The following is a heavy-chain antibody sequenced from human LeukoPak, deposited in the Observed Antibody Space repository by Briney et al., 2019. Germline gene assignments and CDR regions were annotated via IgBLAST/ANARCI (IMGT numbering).Heavy chain of an antibody. CDR3: TTDDILTGYPKYYYYYYMDV. J-gene: IGHJ6*03. CDR2: IKSKTDGGTA. CDR1: GFTFSNAW. Sequence: GGSLRLSCAASGFTFSNAWMSWVRQAPGKGLEWVGCIKSKTDGGTADYAAPVKGRFTISRDDSKNTLYLQMNSLKTEDTAVYYCTTDDILTGYPKYYYYYYMDVWGKGTTVTVSS. V-gene: IGHV3-15*01. D-gene: IGHD3-9*01.